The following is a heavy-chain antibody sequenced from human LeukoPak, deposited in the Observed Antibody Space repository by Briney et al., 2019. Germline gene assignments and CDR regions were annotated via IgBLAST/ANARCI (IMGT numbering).Heavy chain of an antibody. CDR1: GGSISRSSYY. CDR2: IYYSGST. Sequence: PSETLSLTCTVSGGSISRSSYYWGWIRQPPGKGLEWIGSIYYSGSTYYNPSLKSRVTISVDTSKNQFSLKLSSVTAADTAVYYCARQPDYGDYGRTDYFDYWGQGTLVTVSS. J-gene: IGHJ4*02. D-gene: IGHD4-17*01. CDR3: ARQPDYGDYGRTDYFDY. V-gene: IGHV4-39*01.